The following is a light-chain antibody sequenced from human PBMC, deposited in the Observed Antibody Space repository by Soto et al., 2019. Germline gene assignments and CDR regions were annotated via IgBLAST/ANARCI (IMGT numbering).Light chain of an antibody. CDR1: QSISSW. CDR2: DAS. V-gene: IGKV1-5*01. CDR3: QQYNNYPWT. J-gene: IGKJ1*01. Sequence: GDRVTITCRARQSISSWLAWYQQKPGKAPKFLIYDASSLESGVPSRFSGSGSGTEFTLTISSLQPDDFATYYCQQYNNYPWTFGQGTQVEIK.